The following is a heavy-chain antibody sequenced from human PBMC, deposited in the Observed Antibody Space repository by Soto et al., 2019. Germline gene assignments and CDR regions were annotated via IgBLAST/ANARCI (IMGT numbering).Heavy chain of an antibody. CDR1: GYTFTGNY. J-gene: IGHJ4*02. V-gene: IGHV1-2*04. CDR2: MNVNSGGT. Sequence: AASVKVSCKASGYTFTGNYMHWVRQAPGQGFEWMGWMNVNSGGTKYAQKFQGWVTMTRDTSISTAYMELSRLRSDDTAVYYCARGDKLALYPQLDYWGQGTLVTVSS. CDR3: ARGDKLALYPQLDY. D-gene: IGHD3-16*02.